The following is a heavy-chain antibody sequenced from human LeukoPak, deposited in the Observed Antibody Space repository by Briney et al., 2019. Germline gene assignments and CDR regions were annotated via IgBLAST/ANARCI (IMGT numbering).Heavy chain of an antibody. CDR1: GYTFTGYY. CDR3: ARDGLGAVAGGNNWFDP. CDR2: INPNSGGT. V-gene: IGHV1-2*02. D-gene: IGHD6-19*01. Sequence: ASGKVSCKASGYTFTGYYMHWVRQAPGQGLEWMGWINPNSGGTNYAQKFQGRVTMTRDTSISTAYMELSRLRSDDTAVYYCARDGLGAVAGGNNWFDPWGQGTLVTVSS. J-gene: IGHJ5*02.